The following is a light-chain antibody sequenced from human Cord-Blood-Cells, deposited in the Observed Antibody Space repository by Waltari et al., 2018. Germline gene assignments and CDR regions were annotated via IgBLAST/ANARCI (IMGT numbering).Light chain of an antibody. CDR2: GAS. Sequence: EIVMPQSPATLSVSPGERATLSCRASKSVSSNLAWYQQKPVQAPRLLIYGASARATGIPARFSGSGSGTEFTLTISSLQSEDFAVYYCQQYNNWPLYTFGQGTKLEIK. CDR1: KSVSSN. V-gene: IGKV3-15*01. CDR3: QQYNNWPLYT. J-gene: IGKJ2*01.